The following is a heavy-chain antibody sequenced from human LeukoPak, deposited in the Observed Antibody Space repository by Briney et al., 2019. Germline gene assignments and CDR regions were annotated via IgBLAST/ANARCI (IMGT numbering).Heavy chain of an antibody. CDR1: GGTFSSYA. V-gene: IGHV1-69*13. D-gene: IGHD1-1*01. CDR3: ARGRTTGTTGHYYYYYGMDV. Sequence: ASVKVSCKASGGTFSSYAISWVRQAPGQGLEWMGGIIPIFGTANYARKFQGRVTITADESTSTAYMELSSLRSEDTAVYYCARGRTTGTTGHYYYYYGMDVWGKGTTATVSS. J-gene: IGHJ6*04. CDR2: IIPIFGTA.